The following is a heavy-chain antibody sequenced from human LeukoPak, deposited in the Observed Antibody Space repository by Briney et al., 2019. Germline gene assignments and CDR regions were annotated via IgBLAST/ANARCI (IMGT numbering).Heavy chain of an antibody. CDR3: ARGAQSGGYSGPFDI. CDR1: GFTFSCCA. Sequence: GGSLRLSCAASGFTFSCCAIHWVRQAPGKGLGWVAVIWFDGSNTYYADSVKGRFTISRDNSKNTLYLQMNSLRAEDTAVYYCARGAQSGGYSGPFDIWGQGAMVTVSS. D-gene: IGHD1-26*01. V-gene: IGHV3-33*01. J-gene: IGHJ3*02. CDR2: IWFDGSNT.